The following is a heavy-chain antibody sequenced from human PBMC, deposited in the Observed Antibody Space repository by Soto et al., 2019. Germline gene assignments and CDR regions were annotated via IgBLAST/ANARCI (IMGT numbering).Heavy chain of an antibody. V-gene: IGHV4-34*01. CDR2: INHSGST. CDR1: GGSFSGYY. CDR3: AHGGTTDAFDI. J-gene: IGHJ3*02. Sequence: SETLSLTCAVYGGSFSGYYWSWIRQPPGKGLEWIGEINHSGSTNYNPSLKSRVTISVDTSKNQFSLKLSSVTAADTAVYYCAHGGTTDAFDIWGQGTMVTVS. D-gene: IGHD2-15*01.